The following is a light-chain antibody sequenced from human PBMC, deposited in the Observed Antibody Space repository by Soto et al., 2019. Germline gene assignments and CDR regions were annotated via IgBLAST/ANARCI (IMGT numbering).Light chain of an antibody. Sequence: QSALTQPASVSGSPGQSITISCTGTSSDVGGFNYVSWYQQHPGKAPKLLIFDVYSRPSGISNRFSGSKSGNTASLTISGLQAEDEADCYCSSYTTSSSYVFGAGTKLTVL. CDR3: SSYTTSSSYV. J-gene: IGLJ1*01. CDR2: DVY. V-gene: IGLV2-14*01. CDR1: SSDVGGFNY.